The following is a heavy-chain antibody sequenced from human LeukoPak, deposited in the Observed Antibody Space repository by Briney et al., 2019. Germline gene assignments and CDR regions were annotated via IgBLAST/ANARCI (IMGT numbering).Heavy chain of an antibody. J-gene: IGHJ4*02. V-gene: IGHV3-21*06. Sequence: GSLRLPCSSSGFNLKRYKMALVPPASGKGLEWVAFIDTSSSYMAYADSVKGRFTISRDNGNNSLFLQMKSLRAEDTAVYYCARPWGSGFFDYWGQGTLVTVSS. CDR3: ARPWGSGFFDY. D-gene: IGHD3-16*01. CDR2: IDTSSSYM. CDR1: GFNLKRYK.